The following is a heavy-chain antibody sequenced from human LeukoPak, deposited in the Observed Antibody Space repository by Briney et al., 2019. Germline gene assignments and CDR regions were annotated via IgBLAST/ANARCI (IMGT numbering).Heavy chain of an antibody. D-gene: IGHD6-19*01. J-gene: IGHJ3*02. V-gene: IGHV3-23*01. CDR1: GFSFSSYA. CDR3: AKDQGYSSAWYSRDGFDM. Sequence: GGSLRVSCAASGFSFSSYAMSWVRQAPGKGLEWVSAISKSGDSTFYADSVKGRFTISRDNSQNTLYVQMNSLRAEDTAVYYCAKDQGYSSAWYSRDGFDMWGQGTMVTVSS. CDR2: ISKSGDST.